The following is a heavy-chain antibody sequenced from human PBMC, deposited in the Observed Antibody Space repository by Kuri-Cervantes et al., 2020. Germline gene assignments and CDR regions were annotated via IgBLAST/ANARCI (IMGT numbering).Heavy chain of an antibody. Sequence: SQTLSLTCAVYGGSFSGYYWSWIRQPPGKGLEWIGEINHRGSINYNPSLKSRVTISVDTSKNQFSLKLSSVTAADTAVYYCARHGYSSLTPLDYWGQGTLVAVSS. CDR2: INHRGSI. J-gene: IGHJ4*02. CDR3: ARHGYSSLTPLDY. CDR1: GGSFSGYY. V-gene: IGHV4-34*01. D-gene: IGHD6-13*01.